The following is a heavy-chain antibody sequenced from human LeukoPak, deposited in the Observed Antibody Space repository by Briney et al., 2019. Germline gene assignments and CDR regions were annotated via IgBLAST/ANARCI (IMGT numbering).Heavy chain of an antibody. CDR2: IYYSGST. V-gene: IGHV4-59*01. Sequence: TSETLSLTCTVSGGSISSYYWSWIRQPPGKGLEWIGYIYYSGSTNYNPSLKSRVTISVDTSKNQFSLKLSSVTAADTAVYYCARGSAGYYYVRAFDIWGQGTMVTVSP. J-gene: IGHJ3*02. CDR3: ARGSAGYYYVRAFDI. D-gene: IGHD3-22*01. CDR1: GGSISSYY.